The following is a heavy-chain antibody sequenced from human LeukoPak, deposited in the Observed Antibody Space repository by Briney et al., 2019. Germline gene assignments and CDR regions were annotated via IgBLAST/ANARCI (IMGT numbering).Heavy chain of an antibody. D-gene: IGHD6-13*01. J-gene: IGHJ5*02. CDR1: GFTFSSYS. CDR2: ISGSGGST. CDR3: AKVGYSSSWYPS. V-gene: IGHV3-23*01. Sequence: PGGSLRLSCAASGFTFSSYSMNWVRQAPGKGLEWVSAISGSGGSTYYADSVKGRFTISRDNSKNTLYLQMNSLRAEDTAVYYCAKVGYSSSWYPSWGQGTLVTVSS.